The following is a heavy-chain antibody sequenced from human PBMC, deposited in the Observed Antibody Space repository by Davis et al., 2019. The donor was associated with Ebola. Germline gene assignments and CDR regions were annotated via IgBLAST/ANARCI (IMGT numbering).Heavy chain of an antibody. V-gene: IGHV4-30-4*01. Sequence: MPSETLSLTCTVSGGSISSSSYYWSWIRQPPGKGLEWIGYIYYSGSTYYNPSLKSRVTISVDTSKNQFSLKLSSVTAADTAVYYCARVVAYYYDSSGYYTNNWFDPWGQGTLVTVSS. CDR2: IYYSGST. D-gene: IGHD3-22*01. CDR1: GGSISSSSYY. J-gene: IGHJ5*02. CDR3: ARVVAYYYDSSGYYTNNWFDP.